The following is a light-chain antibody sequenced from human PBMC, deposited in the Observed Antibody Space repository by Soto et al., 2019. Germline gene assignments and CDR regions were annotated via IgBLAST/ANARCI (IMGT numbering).Light chain of an antibody. J-gene: IGKJ1*01. CDR1: QSVSSSS. Sequence: EMVWTQSPGTLSLSPGERATLSCRASQSVSSSSLAWYQQKPGQAPRLLIYGASSRATGIPDRFSGSGSGTDFTLTISRLEPEDFAVYYCQQYGCSPSTFGHGTQVEIK. V-gene: IGKV3-20*01. CDR3: QQYGCSPST. CDR2: GAS.